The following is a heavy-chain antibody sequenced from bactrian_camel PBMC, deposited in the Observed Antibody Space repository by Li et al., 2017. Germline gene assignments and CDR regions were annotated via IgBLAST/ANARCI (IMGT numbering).Heavy chain of an antibody. J-gene: IGHJ4*01. CDR3: ALRWSLLHRSCSVSESEYHF. V-gene: IGHV3S1*01. Sequence: QVQLVESGGDSVQAGGSLRMSCVSSGYKYDSWSGSCMAWFRQLPGKEREAVASIFSAGGSTYYADSVQGRFTISQNNANDTLYLQMNSLKPEDTGTYYCALRWSLLHRSCSVSESEYHFTGQGTQVTVS. CDR1: GYKYDSWSGSC. CDR2: IFSAGGST. D-gene: IGHD2*01.